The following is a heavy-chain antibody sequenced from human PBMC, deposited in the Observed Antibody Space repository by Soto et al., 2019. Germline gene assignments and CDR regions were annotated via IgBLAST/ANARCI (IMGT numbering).Heavy chain of an antibody. D-gene: IGHD2-8*01. CDR3: ARENIIMDAFDF. CDR2: IYDTGST. V-gene: IGHV4-59*01. Sequence: SETLSLTCTVSGSSIKNYYWTWIRQPPGKGLECIGYIYDTGSTSYNPTLKSRVTMSIDTSKSLFSLNLNSVTAADTAVYYCARENIIMDAFDFWGQGTMVTVSS. J-gene: IGHJ3*01. CDR1: GSSIKNYY.